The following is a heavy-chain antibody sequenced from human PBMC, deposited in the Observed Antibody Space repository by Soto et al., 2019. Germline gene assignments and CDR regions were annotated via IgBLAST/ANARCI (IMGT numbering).Heavy chain of an antibody. J-gene: IGHJ4*02. Sequence: SETLSLTCSVSGSSFSNFYWSWIRQPAGKGLEWIGRIYTSGATSYNPSLKSRVTMSVDTSQTQMSLNLTSVTAADTAVYYCARGGIQLSYAFDHWGQGILVTASS. CDR3: ARGGIQLSYAFDH. D-gene: IGHD3-10*01. V-gene: IGHV4-4*07. CDR1: GSSFSNFY. CDR2: IYTSGAT.